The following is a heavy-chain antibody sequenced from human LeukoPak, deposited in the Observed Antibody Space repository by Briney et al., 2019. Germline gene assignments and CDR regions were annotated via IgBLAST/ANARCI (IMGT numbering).Heavy chain of an antibody. V-gene: IGHV4-59*01. D-gene: IGHD2-15*01. CDR3: ARRVRCSGGSCYSGFDY. CDR1: GGSISSYY. J-gene: IGHJ4*02. Sequence: SETLSLTCTVSGGSISSYYWSWIRQPPGKGLEWIGYIHYSGSTNYNPSLKSRVTISVDTSKNQFSLKLSSVTAADTAVYYCARRVRCSGGSCYSGFDYWGQGTLVTVSS. CDR2: IHYSGST.